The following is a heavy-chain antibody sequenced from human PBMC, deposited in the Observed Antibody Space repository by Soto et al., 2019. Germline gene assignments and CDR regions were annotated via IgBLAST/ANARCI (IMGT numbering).Heavy chain of an antibody. Sequence: QVQLVQSGAEVKKPGASVKVSCKASGYTFTSYGISWVRQAPGQGLEWMGWISAYNGNTNYAQKLQGRVTMTTDTSTSTAYMELRSLRSDDTAVYYCARSIVVVITTYVHDAFDIWGQGTMVTVSS. V-gene: IGHV1-18*01. D-gene: IGHD3-22*01. CDR1: GYTFTSYG. CDR2: ISAYNGNT. J-gene: IGHJ3*02. CDR3: ARSIVVVITTYVHDAFDI.